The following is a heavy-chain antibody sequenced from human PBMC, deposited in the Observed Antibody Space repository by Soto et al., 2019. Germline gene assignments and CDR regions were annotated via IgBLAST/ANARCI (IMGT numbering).Heavy chain of an antibody. V-gene: IGHV4-4*02. J-gene: IGHJ4*02. CDR3: ARSRPLVYGSGSRQYFDY. Sequence: PSETLSLTCVVSGGSISGRNWWSWVRQAPGKGLEWIGEVFHSGDTTYTPSLRSRVTISVDKSKNQFSLKLNSVTAADTAVYYCARSRPLVYGSGSRQYFDYWGQGTLVTVSS. D-gene: IGHD3-10*01. CDR2: VFHSGDT. CDR1: GGSISGRNW.